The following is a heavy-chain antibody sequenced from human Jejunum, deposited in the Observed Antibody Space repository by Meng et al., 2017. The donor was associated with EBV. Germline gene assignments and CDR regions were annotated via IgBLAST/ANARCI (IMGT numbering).Heavy chain of an antibody. J-gene: IGHJ5*02. CDR2: INPNGGST. Sequence: QGKLCRVGAKLNRPGSPVKVSCNASGYTFISHYMHWVRQAPGQGLEWMGIINPNGGSTSYAQKFQGRATLTRDTSTNTVYMELNSLRSDDTAVYYCARDQSISGTYPTWWFDPWGQGTLVTVSS. V-gene: IGHV1-46*01. CDR3: ARDQSISGTYPTWWFDP. D-gene: IGHD1-26*01. CDR1: GYTFISHY.